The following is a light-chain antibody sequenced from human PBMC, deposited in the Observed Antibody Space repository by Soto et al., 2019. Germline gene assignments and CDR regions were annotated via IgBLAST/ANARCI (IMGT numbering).Light chain of an antibody. CDR2: EVS. V-gene: IGLV2-8*01. Sequence: QSALTQPPSASGSPGQSVTISCTGTSSDVGAYNYVSWYQQHPGKAPKVMIYEVSKRPSGVPDRFSGSKSGNTASLTVSGLQAEDEADYYCSSYAGTNILGVFGGGTKL. CDR3: SSYAGTNILGV. J-gene: IGLJ3*02. CDR1: SSDVGAYNY.